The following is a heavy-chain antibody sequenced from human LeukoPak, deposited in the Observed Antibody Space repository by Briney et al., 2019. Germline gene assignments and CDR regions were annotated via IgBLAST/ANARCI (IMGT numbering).Heavy chain of an antibody. CDR3: ARVSQAAAGDFDY. CDR2: INSDGSST. D-gene: IGHD6-13*01. CDR1: GFTFSSYW. V-gene: IGHV3-74*01. Sequence: GGSLRLSCAASGFTFSSYWVHWVRQAPGKGLVWVSLINSDGSSTIYADSVKGQFTISRDNDKNTLYLQMNSLRAEDTAVYYCARVSQAAAGDFDYWGQGTLVTVSS. J-gene: IGHJ4*02.